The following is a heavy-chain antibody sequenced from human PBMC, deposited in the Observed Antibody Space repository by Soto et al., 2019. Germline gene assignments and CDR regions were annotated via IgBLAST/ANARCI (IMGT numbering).Heavy chain of an antibody. CDR2: IIPIFGTA. J-gene: IGHJ4*02. CDR1: GGTFSSYA. V-gene: IGHV1-69*01. CDR3: ARDGDLIAAVPSYYFDY. Sequence: QVQLVQSGAEVKKPGSSVKVSCKASGGTFSSYAISWVRQAPGQGLEWMGGIIPIFGTANYAQKFQGRVTITADDSTSTAYMERSSLRSEDTAVYSCARDGDLIAAVPSYYFDYWCQGTLVTVSS. D-gene: IGHD6-13*01.